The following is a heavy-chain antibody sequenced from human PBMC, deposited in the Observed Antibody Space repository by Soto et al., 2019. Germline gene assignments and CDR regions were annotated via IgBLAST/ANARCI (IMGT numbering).Heavy chain of an antibody. CDR3: AKGTKYCSSGVCSVFEY. Sequence: EVQVAESGGGSVQPGRSLRLSCEASGFSCDEYAMHWVRQVPGKGLEWVSSINWNSGNIGYADSVRGRFTLSRDNAKNSLYLQMNSLRPEDTAFYYCAKGTKYCSSGVCSVFEYWGQGTLVTVSS. J-gene: IGHJ4*02. CDR2: INWNSGNI. CDR1: GFSCDEYA. V-gene: IGHV3-9*01. D-gene: IGHD2-8*01.